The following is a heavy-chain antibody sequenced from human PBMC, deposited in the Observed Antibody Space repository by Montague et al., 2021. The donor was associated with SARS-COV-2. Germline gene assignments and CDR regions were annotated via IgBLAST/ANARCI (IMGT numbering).Heavy chain of an antibody. CDR1: GDSVSSNPAA. CDR2: TYYRSKWYY. V-gene: IGHV6-1*01. Sequence: CAISGDSVSSNPAAWNWIRQSPSRGLEWLGRTYYRSKWYYDYAVSVKSRMTISPDTSKNQFSLQLSSVTPGDRAVYYCAGDPRYSLSWSFDYWGQGTLVTVSS. J-gene: IGHJ4*02. CDR3: AGDPRYSLSWSFDY. D-gene: IGHD6-13*01.